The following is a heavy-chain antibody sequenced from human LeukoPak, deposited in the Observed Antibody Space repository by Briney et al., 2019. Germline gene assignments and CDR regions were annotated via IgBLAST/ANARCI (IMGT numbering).Heavy chain of an antibody. CDR3: ARNYDSSGYYPSDYFDY. D-gene: IGHD3-22*01. V-gene: IGHV3-7*03. Sequence: GGSLRLSCAASGFTFSSYWMSWVRQAPGKGLEWVANIKQDGSEKYYVDSVKGRFTISRDNAKNSLYLQMNSLRAEDAAVYYCARNYDSSGYYPSDYFDYWGQGTLVTVSS. CDR2: IKQDGSEK. CDR1: GFTFSSYW. J-gene: IGHJ4*02.